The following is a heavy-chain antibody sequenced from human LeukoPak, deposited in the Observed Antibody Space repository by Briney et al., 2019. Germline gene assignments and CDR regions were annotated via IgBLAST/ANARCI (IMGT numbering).Heavy chain of an antibody. Sequence: GGSLRLSCAASGFPFTSYAMSWVRQAPGKGLEWVTFIQYDGSKKYYADSVKGRFTISRDNSKNTLYLEMNSLRAEDTAVYYCAKDIGSYYDYWGQGILVTVSS. CDR2: IQYDGSKK. J-gene: IGHJ4*02. CDR3: AKDIGSYYDY. V-gene: IGHV3-30*02. CDR1: GFPFTSYA. D-gene: IGHD3-10*01.